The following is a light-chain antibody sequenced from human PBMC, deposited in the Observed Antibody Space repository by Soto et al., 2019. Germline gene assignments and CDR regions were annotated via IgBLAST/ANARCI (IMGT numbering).Light chain of an antibody. J-gene: IGKJ4*01. V-gene: IGKV3-15*01. Sequence: EIVMTQSPATLSVSPGERATLSCRASQGISNNLAWYQQKPGQAPRLLIYGASTRATGTPARFSGSGSGTEFTLTISSLQSEDIAVYYCQQNNNWPPLTFGGGTKVEFK. CDR2: GAS. CDR3: QQNNNWPPLT. CDR1: QGISNN.